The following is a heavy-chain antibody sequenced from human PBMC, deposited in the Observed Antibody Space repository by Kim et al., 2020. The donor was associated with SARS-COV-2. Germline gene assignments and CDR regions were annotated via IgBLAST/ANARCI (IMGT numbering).Heavy chain of an antibody. CDR1: GFTFSSYA. CDR3: AREGYCSSTSCYSAFDY. CDR2: ISYDGSNK. Sequence: GGSLRLSCAASGFTFSSYAMHWVRQAPGKGLEWVAVISYDGSNKYYADSVKGRFTISRDNSKNTLYLQMNSLRAEDTAVYYCAREGYCSSTSCYSAFDY. D-gene: IGHD2-2*01. V-gene: IGHV3-30-3*01. J-gene: IGHJ4*01.